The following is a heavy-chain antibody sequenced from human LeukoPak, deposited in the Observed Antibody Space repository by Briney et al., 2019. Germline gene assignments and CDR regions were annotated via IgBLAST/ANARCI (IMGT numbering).Heavy chain of an antibody. CDR3: AKDQVISGSEASDI. J-gene: IGHJ3*02. CDR2: LSGSGGST. Sequence: GGSLRLSCAASGFTFSSYAMSWVRQAPGKGLEWVSGLSGSGGSTYYADSVEGRFTISRDNSWNTLYLQMSSLRAEDTAVYYCAKDQVISGSEASDIWGQGTMVTVSS. D-gene: IGHD2-21*01. CDR1: GFTFSSYA. V-gene: IGHV3-23*01.